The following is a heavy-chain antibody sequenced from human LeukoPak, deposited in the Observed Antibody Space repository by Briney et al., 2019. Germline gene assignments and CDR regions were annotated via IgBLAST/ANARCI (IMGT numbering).Heavy chain of an antibody. CDR2: TIXIFGQA. D-gene: IGHD2-2*01. CDR1: GGXXXXYA. Sequence: KXXCKASGGXXXXYAXCWVRQXPXQWLEXXGXTIXIFGQANYALKFQGRVTITADEFTSTAYMELRSLRSEDTAVYYCARAYCSSTSCSIPHFDYWGQGTLVTVSS. J-gene: IGHJ4*02. CDR3: ARAYCSSTSCSIPHFDY. V-gene: IGHV1-69*01.